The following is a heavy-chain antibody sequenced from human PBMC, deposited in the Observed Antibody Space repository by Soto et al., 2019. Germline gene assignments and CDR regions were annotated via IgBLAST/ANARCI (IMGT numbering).Heavy chain of an antibody. CDR2: ISGSGGST. J-gene: IGHJ4*02. V-gene: IGHV3-23*01. CDR3: AKDQGSSWYEIGY. D-gene: IGHD6-13*01. CDR1: GFTFSNYA. Sequence: EVQLLESGGGLVQPGGSLRLSCAASGFTFSNYAVTWVRQAPGKGLEWVSTISGSGGSTYYADSVKGRFTISRDNSKNTLYLQMNSLRAKDTAVYYCAKDQGSSWYEIGYWGQGTLVTVSS.